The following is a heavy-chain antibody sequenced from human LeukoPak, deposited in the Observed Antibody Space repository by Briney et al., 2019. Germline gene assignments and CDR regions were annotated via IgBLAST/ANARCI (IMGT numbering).Heavy chain of an antibody. Sequence: GGSLRLSCAASGFTFSSYSMNWVRQAPGKGLEWVSAISGSGGSTYYADSVKGRFTISRDNSKNTLYLQMNSLRAEDTAVYYCAKDSRFDIAVAGTDFDYWGQGTLVTVSS. CDR1: GFTFSSYS. J-gene: IGHJ4*02. CDR3: AKDSRFDIAVAGTDFDY. D-gene: IGHD6-19*01. CDR2: ISGSGGST. V-gene: IGHV3-23*01.